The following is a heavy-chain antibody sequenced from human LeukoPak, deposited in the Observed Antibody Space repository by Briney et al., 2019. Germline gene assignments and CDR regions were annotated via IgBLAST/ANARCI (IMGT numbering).Heavy chain of an antibody. V-gene: IGHV1-18*01. Sequence: ASVKVSCKASGYTFTSYGIRWVRQAPGQGLEWMGWISAYNGNTNYAQKLQGRVTMTTDTSTSTAYMELRSLRSDDTAVYYCARAGTQYYYYYGMDVWGQGTTVTVSS. D-gene: IGHD6-13*01. CDR3: ARAGTQYYYYYGMDV. CDR1: GYTFTSYG. J-gene: IGHJ6*02. CDR2: ISAYNGNT.